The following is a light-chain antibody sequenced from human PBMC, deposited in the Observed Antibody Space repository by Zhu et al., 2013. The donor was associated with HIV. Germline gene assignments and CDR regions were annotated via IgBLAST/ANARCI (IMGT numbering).Light chain of an antibody. J-gene: IGKJ2*03. CDR1: QSVGSN. CDR3: QQYGNSPPYS. CDR2: GAS. Sequence: EIEMTQSPATLSVSPGDRATLSCRASQSVGSNLAWYQHKPGQSPRLLIYGASNRATGIPDRFSGRGSGTDFTLTISRLEPEDFAVYYCQQYGNSPPYSLVQGTEAGDQT. V-gene: IGKV3-20*01.